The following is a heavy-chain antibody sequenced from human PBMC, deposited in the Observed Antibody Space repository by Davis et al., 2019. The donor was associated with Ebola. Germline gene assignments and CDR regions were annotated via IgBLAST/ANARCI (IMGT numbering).Heavy chain of an antibody. Sequence: GGSLRLSCAASGFTFSSYSMNWVRQAPGKGLEWVAVISYDGSDKYYADSVKGRFTISRDNAKNTLYLQMNNLRVEDTAVYYCATLPGYYWGQGTLVTVSS. J-gene: IGHJ4*02. CDR2: ISYDGSDK. CDR1: GFTFSSYS. V-gene: IGHV3-30*03. D-gene: IGHD1-26*01. CDR3: ATLPGYY.